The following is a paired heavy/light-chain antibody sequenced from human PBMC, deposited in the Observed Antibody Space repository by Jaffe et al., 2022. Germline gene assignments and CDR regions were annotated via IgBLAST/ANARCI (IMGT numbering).Light chain of an antibody. CDR3: HQYYSPPYT. V-gene: IGKV4-1*01. J-gene: IGKJ2*01. CDR1: QSVLYSSNNYNY. Sequence: DIVMTQSPDSLAVSLGERATINCKSSQSVLYSSNNYNYLSWYQQKPGQPPKLLIYWASTRESGVPDRFSGSGSGTDFTLTISSLQAEDVAVYYCHQYYSPPYTFGQGTKLEIK. CDR2: WAS.
Heavy chain of an antibody. CDR2: ISVYNGDT. CDR3: ARSSFSWPNWYFDL. Sequence: QVQLVQPGAEVKKPGASVKISCEASGYTFSTYGITWVRQAPGQGLEWMGWISVYNGDTKYAQNLQGRVTMTTDTSTSTAYMELRSLRSDDTAVYYCARSSFSWPNWYFDLWGRGTLVTVSS. V-gene: IGHV1-18*01. J-gene: IGHJ2*01. D-gene: IGHD6-13*01. CDR1: GYTFSTYG.